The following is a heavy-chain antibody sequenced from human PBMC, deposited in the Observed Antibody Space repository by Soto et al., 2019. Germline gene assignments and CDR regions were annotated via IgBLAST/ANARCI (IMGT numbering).Heavy chain of an antibody. Sequence: PSETLSLTCTVSGGSISSGDYYWSWIRQPPGKGLEWIGYIYYSGSTYYNPSLKSRVTISVDTSKNQFSLKLSSVTAADTAVYYCARPIVGATHWFDPWGQGTLVTVSS. CDR1: GGSISSGDYY. CDR3: ARPIVGATHWFDP. V-gene: IGHV4-30-4*01. D-gene: IGHD1-26*01. J-gene: IGHJ5*02. CDR2: IYYSGST.